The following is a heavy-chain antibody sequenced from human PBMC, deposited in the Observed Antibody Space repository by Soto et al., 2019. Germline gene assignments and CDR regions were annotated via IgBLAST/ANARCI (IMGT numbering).Heavy chain of an antibody. J-gene: IGHJ6*01. V-gene: IGHV1-69*01. CDR3: ARMRYSGYDGGTLNYYYYGMDV. D-gene: IGHD5-12*01. Sequence: QVQLVQSGAEVKKPGSSMKVSCKDSGGTFSSYAISWVRQAPGQGLEWMGGIIPIFGTANYAQKFQGRVKITADESTSPAYMELSSLRSEATAVSYCARMRYSGYDGGTLNYYYYGMDVWGQGTTVTVSS. CDR2: IIPIFGTA. CDR1: GGTFSSYA.